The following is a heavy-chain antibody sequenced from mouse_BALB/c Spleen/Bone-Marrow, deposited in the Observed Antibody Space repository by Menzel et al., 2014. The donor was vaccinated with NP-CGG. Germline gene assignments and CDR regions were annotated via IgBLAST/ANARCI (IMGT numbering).Heavy chain of an antibody. J-gene: IGHJ4*01. D-gene: IGHD1-1*02. CDR2: IWAGGST. CDR1: GFSLTSYG. V-gene: IGHV2-9*02. CDR3: ARDGFYGSHYYAMDY. Sequence: VQRVESGPGLVAPSQSLSITCTVSGFSLTSYGVHWVRQPPGKGLEWLGVIWAGGSTNYNSALMSRLSISKDNSKSQVFLKMNSLQTDDTAMYYCARDGFYGSHYYAMDYWGQGTSVTVSS.